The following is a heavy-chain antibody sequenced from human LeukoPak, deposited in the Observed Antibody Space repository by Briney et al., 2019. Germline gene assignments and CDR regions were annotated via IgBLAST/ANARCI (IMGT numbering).Heavy chain of an antibody. V-gene: IGHV3-7*01. Sequence: GGSLRLSCAASGFIFSNFWMNWVRQAPGKGLEWVANIRQDGSEKYYVDSVKGRFTISRDNAKTSLCLQMNSLRAEDTAVYYCARELEQALDYWGQGILVTVSS. CDR3: ARELEQALDY. D-gene: IGHD1/OR15-1a*01. J-gene: IGHJ4*02. CDR2: IRQDGSEK. CDR1: GFIFSNFW.